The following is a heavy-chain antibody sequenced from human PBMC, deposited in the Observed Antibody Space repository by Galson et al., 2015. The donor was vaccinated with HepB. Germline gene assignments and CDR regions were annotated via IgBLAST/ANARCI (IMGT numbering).Heavy chain of an antibody. CDR1: GYTFTSYA. CDR2: INTNTGNP. CDR3: ARDIGYCSGGSCYVPYYYYGMDV. Sequence: SVKVSCKASGYTFTSYAMNWVRQAPGQGPEWMGWINTNTGNPTYAQGFTGRFVFSLDTSVSTAYLQISSLKAEDTAVYYCARDIGYCSGGSCYVPYYYYGMDVWGQGTTVTVSS. V-gene: IGHV7-4-1*02. D-gene: IGHD2-15*01. J-gene: IGHJ6*02.